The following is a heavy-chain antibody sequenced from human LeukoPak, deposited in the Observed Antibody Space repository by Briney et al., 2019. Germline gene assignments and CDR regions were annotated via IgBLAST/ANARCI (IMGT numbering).Heavy chain of an antibody. Sequence: GPLRLSCAAAGFTFSSYPMNWVRQAAGKGLEWVATIVSVVFNSYYTGSVNGRFAIYRDNSKETIYLQMNSLRAEDTAVYYCAKDLVCFFGDTRGQGTLVTVSS. V-gene: IGHV3-23*01. D-gene: IGHD3-10*01. CDR3: AKDLVCFFGDT. J-gene: IGHJ5*02. CDR2: IVSVVFNS. CDR1: GFTFSSYP.